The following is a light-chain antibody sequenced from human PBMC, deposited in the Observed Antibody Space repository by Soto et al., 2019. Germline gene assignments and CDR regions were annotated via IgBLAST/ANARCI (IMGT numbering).Light chain of an antibody. V-gene: IGKV1-39*01. CDR1: QSISSY. CDR3: QQSYSTPPT. Sequence: DSQLTQSQSSLSASVGDRVTITCRASQSISSYLNWYQQKPGKAPKLLIYAASSLQSGVPSRFSGSGSGTDFTLTISSLQPEDFATYYCQQSYSTPPTFGGGTKVDIK. J-gene: IGKJ4*01. CDR2: AAS.